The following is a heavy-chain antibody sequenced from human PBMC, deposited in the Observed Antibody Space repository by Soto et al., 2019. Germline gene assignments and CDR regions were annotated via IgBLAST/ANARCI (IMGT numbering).Heavy chain of an antibody. CDR3: ARANYGGNSGVFDI. Sequence: PSATLSRSGAGSVYASRRGCVGVSIPQPPGKPLEWIANMYHDGNTHYNPSLKSRVTMSVDTSKNQFSLKLSSVTAADPAAYYCARANYGGNSGVFDIWGQGTMVT. V-gene: IGHV4-38-2*01. CDR2: MYHDGNT. J-gene: IGHJ3*02. D-gene: IGHD1-7*01. CDR1: VYASRRGCV.